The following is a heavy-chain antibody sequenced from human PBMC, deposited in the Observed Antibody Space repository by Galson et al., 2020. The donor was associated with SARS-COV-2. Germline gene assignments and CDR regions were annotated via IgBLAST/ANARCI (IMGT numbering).Heavy chain of an antibody. CDR1: GFTFSTYW. J-gene: IGHJ4*02. CDR2: INGDGSAT. CDR3: STVLAS. V-gene: IGHV3-74*01. Sequence: GGSLRLSCAASGFTFSTYWMHWVRQAPGKGLVWVARINGDGSATNYADSVKGRFTISRDNANNTLYLQMDSLRAEDTAVYYCSTVLASWGQGTLVTVSA.